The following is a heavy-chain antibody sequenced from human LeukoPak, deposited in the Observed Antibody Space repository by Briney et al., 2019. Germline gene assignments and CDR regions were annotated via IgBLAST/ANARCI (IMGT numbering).Heavy chain of an antibody. J-gene: IGHJ4*02. V-gene: IGHV4-39*07. CDR3: ARDAVAVAGSNLGIDY. CDR1: GGSISSSSYY. D-gene: IGHD6-19*01. Sequence: SETLSLTCTVSGGSISSSSYYWGWIRQPPGKGLEWIGSIYHSGSTYYNPSLKSRVTISVDTSKNQFSLRLSSLIAADTAVYYCARDAVAVAGSNLGIDYWGQGTLVTVSS. CDR2: IYHSGST.